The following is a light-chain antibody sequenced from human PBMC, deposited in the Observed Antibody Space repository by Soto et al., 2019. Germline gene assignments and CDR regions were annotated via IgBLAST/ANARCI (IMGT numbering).Light chain of an antibody. CDR2: GAS. Sequence: IQLTQSPSSLSASMGDRVTITCRASQGIINYLAWYQQKPGKAPKLLIYGASTLQGGVPSRFSGSGSGTDFTVPVSSLQPEDLATYYCQQLFTYPPPFGPGTKVDIK. J-gene: IGKJ3*01. V-gene: IGKV1-9*01. CDR3: QQLFTYPPP. CDR1: QGIINY.